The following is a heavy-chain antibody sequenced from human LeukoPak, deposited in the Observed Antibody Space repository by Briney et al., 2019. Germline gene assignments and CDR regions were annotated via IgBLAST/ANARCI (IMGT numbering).Heavy chain of an antibody. V-gene: IGHV1-69*05. CDR3: ARGRELSPRNYGGFDY. J-gene: IGHJ4*02. Sequence: GALVKVSCKASGGTFSSYAISWVRQAPGQGLEWMGGIIPIFGTANYAQKFQGRVTITTDESTSTAYMELSSLRSEDTAVYYCARGRELSPRNYGGFDYWGQGTLVTVSS. D-gene: IGHD1-7*01. CDR1: GGTFSSYA. CDR2: IIPIFGTA.